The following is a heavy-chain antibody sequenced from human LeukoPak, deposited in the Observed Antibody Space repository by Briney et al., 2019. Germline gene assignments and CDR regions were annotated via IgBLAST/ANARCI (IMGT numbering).Heavy chain of an antibody. CDR2: IKDHGST. D-gene: IGHD2-21*01. J-gene: IGHJ4*02. V-gene: IGHV4-34*01. Sequence: SGTLSLTCAVYGGSFSGYYWSWIRQPPGKGLEWIGEIKDHGSTNYNPSLKSRVTISVDTSKNQFSLKLSSVTAADTAVYYCARYSIVSGFDYWGQGTLVTLPS. CDR3: ARYSIVSGFDY. CDR1: GGSFSGYY.